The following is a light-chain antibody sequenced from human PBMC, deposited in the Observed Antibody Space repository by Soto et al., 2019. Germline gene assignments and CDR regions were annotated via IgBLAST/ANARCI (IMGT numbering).Light chain of an antibody. J-gene: IGLJ1*01. Sequence: QSALTQPASVSGSPGQSITISCTGTNSDVGGYNFVSWYQQQPGKAPKLIIYDVSNRPSGLSNRFSGSKSGNTASLTISGLQAEDEADYYCSSYTSSIDVFGTGTKLTVL. V-gene: IGLV2-14*01. CDR3: SSYTSSIDV. CDR1: NSDVGGYNF. CDR2: DVS.